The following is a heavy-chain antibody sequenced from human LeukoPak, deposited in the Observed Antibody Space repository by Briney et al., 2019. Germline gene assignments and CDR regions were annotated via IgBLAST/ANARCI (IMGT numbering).Heavy chain of an antibody. V-gene: IGHV3-53*01. D-gene: IGHD3-22*01. CDR1: GFTVGSNY. Sequence: GGSLRLSCAASGFTVGSNYMSWVRQAPGKGLEWVSVIYSGGSTYYADSVKGRFTISRDNSKNTLYLQMNSLRAEDTAVYYCARVPYYYDSSGYYFDYWGQGTLVTVSS. J-gene: IGHJ4*02. CDR2: IYSGGST. CDR3: ARVPYYYDSSGYYFDY.